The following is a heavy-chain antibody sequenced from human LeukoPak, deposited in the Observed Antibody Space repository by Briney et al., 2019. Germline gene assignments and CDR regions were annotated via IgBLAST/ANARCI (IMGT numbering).Heavy chain of an antibody. CDR3: ARGVAVAGTKDWFDP. J-gene: IGHJ5*02. CDR2: INAGNGNT. V-gene: IGHV1-3*01. D-gene: IGHD6-19*01. Sequence: ASVKVSCKASGYTFTSYAMHWVRQAPGQRLEWMGWINAGNGNTKYSQKFQGRVTITRDTSASTAYMELSSLRSEDTAVYYCARGVAVAGTKDWFDPWGQGTLVTVSS. CDR1: GYTFTSYA.